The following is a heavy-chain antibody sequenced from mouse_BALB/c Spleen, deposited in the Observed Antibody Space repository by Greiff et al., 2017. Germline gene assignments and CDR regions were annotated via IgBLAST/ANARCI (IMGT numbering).Heavy chain of an antibody. CDR3: ARSPIYYGNLEYYFDY. J-gene: IGHJ2*01. CDR2: ISSGGGNT. Sequence: EVQVVESGGGLVKPGGSLKLSCAASGFTFSSYTMSWVRQTPEKRLEWVATISSGGGNTYYPDSVKGRFTISRDNAKNNLYLQMSSLRSEDTALYYCARSPIYYGNLEYYFDYWGQGTTLTVSS. V-gene: IGHV5-9*03. D-gene: IGHD2-1*01. CDR1: GFTFSSYT.